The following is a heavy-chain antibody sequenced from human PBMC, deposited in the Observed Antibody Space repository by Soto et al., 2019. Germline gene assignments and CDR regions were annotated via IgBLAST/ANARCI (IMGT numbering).Heavy chain of an antibody. Sequence: PGGSLRLSCAASGFTFSSYAMSWVRQAPGKGLEWVSAISGSGGSTYYADSVKGRFTISRDNSKNTLYLQMNSLRAEDTAVYYCSALYTVTTWFDSWGQGTLVTVSS. CDR2: ISGSGGST. V-gene: IGHV3-23*01. CDR1: GFTFSSYA. CDR3: SALYTVTTWFDS. D-gene: IGHD4-17*01. J-gene: IGHJ5*01.